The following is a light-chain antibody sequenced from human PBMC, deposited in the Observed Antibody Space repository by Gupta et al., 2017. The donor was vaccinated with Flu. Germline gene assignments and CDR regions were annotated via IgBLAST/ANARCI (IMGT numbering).Light chain of an antibody. V-gene: IGKV3-15*01. CDR2: GAS. CDR1: QSVSSK. Sequence: TTLSVSPGETATLSCRASQSVSSKLAWYQQKPGQAPRLLIYGASTRATGIPARFSGSGSGTEFTLTISSLQSEDFAVYYCQQYNDWPLYTFGQGTKLEIK. J-gene: IGKJ2*01. CDR3: QQYNDWPLYT.